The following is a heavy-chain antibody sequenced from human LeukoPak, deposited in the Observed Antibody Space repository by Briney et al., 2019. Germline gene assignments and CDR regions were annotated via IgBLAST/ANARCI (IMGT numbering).Heavy chain of an antibody. CDR1: GYTFTSYA. D-gene: IGHD1-26*01. Sequence: ASVKVSCKASGYTFTSYAMNWVRQAPGQGLEWMGWINTNTGNPTYAQGFTGRFVFSLDTSVSTAYPQISSLKAEDTAVYYCARFARYSGSYVIDYWGQGTLVTVSS. CDR3: ARFARYSGSYVIDY. V-gene: IGHV7-4-1*02. CDR2: INTNTGNP. J-gene: IGHJ4*02.